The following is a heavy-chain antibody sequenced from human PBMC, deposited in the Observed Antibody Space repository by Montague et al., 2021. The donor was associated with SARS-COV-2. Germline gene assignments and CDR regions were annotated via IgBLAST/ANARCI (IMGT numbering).Heavy chain of an antibody. Sequence: SETLSLTCAVYGGSFSDYFWTWIRQPPGKGLEWIGEINHRGTSNYNPSLKSRVPISVDTSKNHFSLYLGSVTAADTAVYDCASGRHHFNMIVVVITGGEYYFDYWGQGTLVTVSS. CDR3: ASGRHHFNMIVVVITGGEYYFDY. CDR2: INHRGTS. CDR1: GGSFSDYF. D-gene: IGHD3-22*01. J-gene: IGHJ4*02. V-gene: IGHV4-34*01.